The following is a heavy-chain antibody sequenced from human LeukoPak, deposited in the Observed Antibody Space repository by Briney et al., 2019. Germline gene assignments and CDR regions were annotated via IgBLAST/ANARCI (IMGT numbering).Heavy chain of an antibody. V-gene: IGHV7-4-1*02. J-gene: IGHJ4*02. D-gene: IGHD3-22*01. CDR3: ARTYYYDSSGYPNFDY. CDR2: INTNTGNP. Sequence: RASVKVSCKASGYTFISYAMNWVRQAPGQGLEWMGYINTNTGNPTYAQGFTGRFVFSLDTSVSTAYLRISSLKAEDTAVYYCARTYYYDSSGYPNFDYWGQGTLVTVSS. CDR1: GYTFISYA.